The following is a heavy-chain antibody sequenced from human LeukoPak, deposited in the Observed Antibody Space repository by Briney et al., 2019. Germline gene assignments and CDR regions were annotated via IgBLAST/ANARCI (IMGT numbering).Heavy chain of an antibody. D-gene: IGHD2-2*01. J-gene: IGHJ6*03. V-gene: IGHV1-69*05. CDR2: IIPIFGTA. Sequence: ASVKVSCKASGGTFSSYAICWVRQAPGQGLEWMGGIIPIFGTANYAQKFQGRVTITTDESTSTAYMELSSLRSEDTVVYYCARAHIVVVPAAMQGGSYYYYYYMDVWGKGTTVTVSS. CDR3: ARAHIVVVPAAMQGGSYYYYYYMDV. CDR1: GGTFSSYA.